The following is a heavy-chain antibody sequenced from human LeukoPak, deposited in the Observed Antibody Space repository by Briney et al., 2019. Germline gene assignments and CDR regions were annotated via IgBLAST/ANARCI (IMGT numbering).Heavy chain of an antibody. D-gene: IGHD5-12*01. CDR2: ISAYNGNT. CDR1: GYTFTSYG. V-gene: IGHV1-18*01. CDR3: ARGGSDIVATIEPYFDY. J-gene: IGHJ4*02. Sequence: ASVKVSCKASGYTFTSYGISWVRQAPGQGLEWMGWISAYNGNTNHAQKLQGRVTMTTDTSTSTAYMELRSLRSDDTAVYYCARGGSDIVATIEPYFDYWGQGTLVTVSS.